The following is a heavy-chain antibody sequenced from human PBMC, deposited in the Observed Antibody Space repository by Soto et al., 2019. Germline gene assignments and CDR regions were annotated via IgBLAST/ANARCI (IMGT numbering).Heavy chain of an antibody. V-gene: IGHV1-8*01. D-gene: IGHD2-21*01. CDR3: TRRTIAYWYFAL. J-gene: IGHJ2*01. CDR2: MNGDSGNT. CDR1: GYTFTNYD. Sequence: QVQLVQSGAEVRAPGASVRVSCKASGYTFTNYDINWVRQVPGQGLEWMGWMNGDSGNTGYSQNFQGRVSMPRDTSMNTAYMELSSLTSEDTAVYFCTRRTIAYWYFALWGRGTLVTVSS.